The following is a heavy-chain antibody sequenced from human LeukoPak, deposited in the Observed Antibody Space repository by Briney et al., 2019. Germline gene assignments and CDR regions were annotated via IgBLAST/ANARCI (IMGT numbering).Heavy chain of an antibody. J-gene: IGHJ4*02. CDR1: GFTFSSFA. Sequence: LPGGSLRLSCAASGFTFSSFAMSWVRQAPGKGLEWFSAISGSGGSTYYADSVKGRFTISRDNSKNTLYLQMNSLRAEDTAVYYCAKVPYSSPPGRPFDYWGQGTLVTVSS. CDR3: AKVPYSSPPGRPFDY. V-gene: IGHV3-23*01. D-gene: IGHD5-18*01. CDR2: ISGSGGST.